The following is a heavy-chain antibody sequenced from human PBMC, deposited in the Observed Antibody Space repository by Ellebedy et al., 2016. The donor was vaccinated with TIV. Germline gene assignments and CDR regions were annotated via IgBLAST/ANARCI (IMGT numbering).Heavy chain of an antibody. J-gene: IGHJ4*01. CDR3: ARAPGRYYYDSSGYAFDY. Sequence: SVKVSCXASGGTFSSYAISWVRQAPGQGLEWMGGIIPIFGTANYAQKFQGRVTITADESTSTAYMELSSLRSEDTAVYYCARAPGRYYYDSSGYAFDYWGQGTLVTVSS. CDR1: GGTFSSYA. CDR2: IIPIFGTA. D-gene: IGHD3-22*01. V-gene: IGHV1-69*13.